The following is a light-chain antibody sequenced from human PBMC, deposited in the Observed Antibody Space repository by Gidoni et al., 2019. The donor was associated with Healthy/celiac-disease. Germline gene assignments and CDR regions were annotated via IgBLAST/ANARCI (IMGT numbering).Light chain of an antibody. CDR1: QSVLYSSNNKNY. V-gene: IGKV4-1*01. Sequence: DIVMTQSHDSLAVSLGERATINCKSSQSVLYSSNNKNYLAWYQQKPGQPPKLLIYWASTRESGVPDRFSGSGSGTDFTLTISSLQAEDVAVYYCQQYYSTPPTFXXXTRLEIK. CDR2: WAS. J-gene: IGKJ5*01. CDR3: QQYYSTPPT.